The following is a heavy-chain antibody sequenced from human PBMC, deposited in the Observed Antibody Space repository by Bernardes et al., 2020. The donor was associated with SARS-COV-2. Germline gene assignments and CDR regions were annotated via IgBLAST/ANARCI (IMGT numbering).Heavy chain of an antibody. CDR2: IYSGGST. D-gene: IGHD6-19*01. V-gene: IGHV3-53*01. J-gene: IGHJ6*02. CDR3: ARDRRTGYSSGWYYYYYGMDV. Sequence: GGSLRLSCAASGFTVSSNYMSWVRQAPGKGLEWVSVIYSGGSTYYADSVKGRFTISRDNSKNTLYLQMNSLRAEDTAVYYCARDRRTGYSSGWYYYYYGMDVWGQGTTVTVSS. CDR1: GFTVSSNY.